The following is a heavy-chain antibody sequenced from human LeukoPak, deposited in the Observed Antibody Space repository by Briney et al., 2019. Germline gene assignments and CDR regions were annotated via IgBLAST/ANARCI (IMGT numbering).Heavy chain of an antibody. J-gene: IGHJ5*02. Sequence: GGSLRLSCAASGFTFSSYAMSWVRQAPGKGLEWVSAISGSGGSTYYADSVKGRFTISRDNSKNTLYLQMYSLRAEDTAVYYCARLPAAINGYFDPWGQGTLVTASS. CDR1: GFTFSSYA. CDR2: ISGSGGST. D-gene: IGHD2-2*01. V-gene: IGHV3-23*01. CDR3: ARLPAAINGYFDP.